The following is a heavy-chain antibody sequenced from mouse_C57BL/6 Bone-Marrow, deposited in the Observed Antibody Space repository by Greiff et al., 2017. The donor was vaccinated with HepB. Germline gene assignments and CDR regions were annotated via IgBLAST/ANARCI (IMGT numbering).Heavy chain of an antibody. CDR1: GYTFTSYW. V-gene: IGHV1-53*01. Sequence: QVQLKESGTELVKPGASVKLSCKASGYTFTSYWMHWVKQRPGQGLEWIGNINPSNGGTNYNEKFKSKATLTVDKSSSTAYMQLSSLTSEDSAVYYCARRSKRRLGFAYWGQGTLVTVSA. CDR3: ARRSKRRLGFAY. J-gene: IGHJ3*01. D-gene: IGHD3-2*02. CDR2: INPSNGGT.